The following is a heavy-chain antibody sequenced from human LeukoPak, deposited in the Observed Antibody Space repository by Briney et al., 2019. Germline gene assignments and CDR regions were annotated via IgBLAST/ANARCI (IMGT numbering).Heavy chain of an antibody. CDR1: GGSFSGYY. D-gene: IGHD2-21*02. CDR3: ARSECGGDCYSGNDAFDI. CDR2: INHSGST. V-gene: IGHV4-34*01. J-gene: IGHJ3*02. Sequence: SETLSLTCAVYGGSFSGYYWSWIRQPPGKGLEWIGEINHSGSTNYNPSLKGRVTISVDTSKNQFSLKLSSVTAADTAVYYCARSECGGDCYSGNDAFDIWGQGTMVTVSS.